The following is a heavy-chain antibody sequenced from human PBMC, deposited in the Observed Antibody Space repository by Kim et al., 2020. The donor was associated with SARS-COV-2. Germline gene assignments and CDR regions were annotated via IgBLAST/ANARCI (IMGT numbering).Heavy chain of an antibody. V-gene: IGHV3-23*01. Sequence: YAESVKGRFTISRDKAKNTLYLPMDSLRAEDTAVYYCAKRSNSEECFDYGGLGTLVTVSS. D-gene: IGHD1-20*01. J-gene: IGHJ4*02. CDR3: AKRSNSEECFDY.